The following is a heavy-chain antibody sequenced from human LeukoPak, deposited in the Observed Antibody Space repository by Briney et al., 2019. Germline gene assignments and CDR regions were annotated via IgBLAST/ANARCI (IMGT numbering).Heavy chain of an antibody. CDR3: ARDGGDGGVDY. D-gene: IGHD2-21*02. CDR1: GFTFSDHY. CDR2: TRNKANSYTT. Sequence: GGSLRLSCAASGFTFSDHYMAWVRQAPGKGLEWVGRTRNKANSYTTEYAASVKGRFTISRDDSKNSLYPQMNSLKTEDTAVYYCARDGGDGGVDYWGQGTLVTVSS. V-gene: IGHV3-72*01. J-gene: IGHJ4*02.